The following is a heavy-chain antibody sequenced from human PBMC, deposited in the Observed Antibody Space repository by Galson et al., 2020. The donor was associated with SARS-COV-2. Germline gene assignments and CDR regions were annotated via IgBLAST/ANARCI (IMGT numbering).Heavy chain of an antibody. J-gene: IGHJ4*02. CDR2: ISSSSSYI. V-gene: IGHV3-21*01. CDR1: GFTFSTYS. CDR3: ARGPRGYSYGMIDY. D-gene: IGHD5-18*01. Sequence: GESLKISCAASGFTFSTYSMNWVRQAPGKGLEWVSSISSSSSYIYYADSVKGRFTISRDNAKNSLYLQMNSLRAEDTAVYYCARGPRGYSYGMIDYWGQGTLVTVSS.